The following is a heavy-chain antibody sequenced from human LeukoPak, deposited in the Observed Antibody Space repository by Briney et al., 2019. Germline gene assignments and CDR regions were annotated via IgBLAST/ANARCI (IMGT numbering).Heavy chain of an antibody. J-gene: IGHJ1*01. D-gene: IGHD3-3*01. CDR3: ATLRFLEWLLFPEYFQH. Sequence: GGSLRLSCAASGFTFSSYWMSWVRQAPGKGLEWVANINQDGSEKYYVDSVKGRFTISRDNAKNSLYLQMNSLRAEDTAVYYCATLRFLEWLLFPEYFQHWGQGTLVTVSS. V-gene: IGHV3-7*01. CDR2: INQDGSEK. CDR1: GFTFSSYW.